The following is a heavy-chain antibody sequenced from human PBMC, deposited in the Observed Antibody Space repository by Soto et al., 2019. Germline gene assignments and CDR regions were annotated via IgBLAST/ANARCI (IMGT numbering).Heavy chain of an antibody. CDR2: INDRGSI. CDR3: ARESHDSLTGPPWVWYFDL. CDR1: GGSFSGYY. D-gene: IGHD3-9*01. V-gene: IGHV4-34*01. Sequence: QVQLQQWGAGPLRPLETLSLTCGVSGGSFSGYYWAWIRQSPGKGLEWIGEINDRGSINYNPSLKRRVSSSVDTSKNHSSLNLRSVTAADTAVYYCARESHDSLTGPPWVWYFDLWGRGTLVTVSS. J-gene: IGHJ2*01.